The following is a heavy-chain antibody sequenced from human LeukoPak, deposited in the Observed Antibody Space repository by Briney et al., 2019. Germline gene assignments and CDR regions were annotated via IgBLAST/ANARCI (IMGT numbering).Heavy chain of an antibody. Sequence: RRPLRLSCAASGFTFSSYGMHWGRQAPRQGLEWVAFIRYDGSNKYYPDSVKGRFTISRDNSKNTLYLQMNSLRAEDTAVYYCAKAAYYYDSSGYYWGLEDWGQGTLVTVSS. CDR1: GFTFSSYG. J-gene: IGHJ4*02. CDR3: AKAAYYYDSSGYYWGLED. CDR2: IRYDGSNK. D-gene: IGHD3-22*01. V-gene: IGHV3-30*02.